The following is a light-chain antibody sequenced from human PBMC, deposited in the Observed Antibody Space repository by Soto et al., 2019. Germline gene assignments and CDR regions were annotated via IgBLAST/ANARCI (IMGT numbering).Light chain of an antibody. CDR1: QSLLHSNGYNY. J-gene: IGKJ1*01. Sequence: DIVMTQSPLSLPVTPGEPASISCRSSQSLLHSNGYNYLDWYLQKPGQSPQLLIYLGSNRASGVPDRFSGSGSGTDFTLKISRVEAEHVVVYYCMQPLQSWTFGQGTKVELK. CDR3: MQPLQSWT. CDR2: LGS. V-gene: IGKV2-28*01.